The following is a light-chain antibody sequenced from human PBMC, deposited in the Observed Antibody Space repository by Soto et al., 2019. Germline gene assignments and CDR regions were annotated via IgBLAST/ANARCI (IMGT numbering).Light chain of an antibody. V-gene: IGKV3-15*01. CDR3: QQYHSWPHT. J-gene: IGKJ2*01. CDR1: QSVTTN. CDR2: GAS. Sequence: TVLTQSPSTLSVSPGERATFSCKASQSVTTNLAWYQQKPGQVPRLLIYGASTRASGIPARFSGSGSGTEFTLSISSLQSEDFAIYHCQQYHSWPHTFGQGTKVDIK.